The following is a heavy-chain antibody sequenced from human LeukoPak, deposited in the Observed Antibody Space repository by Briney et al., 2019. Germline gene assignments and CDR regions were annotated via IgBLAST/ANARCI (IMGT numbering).Heavy chain of an antibody. CDR1: GFTFSSYS. Sequence: GGSLRLSCAASGFTFSSYSMNWVRQAPGKGLEWVSSIGSSSSYIYYADSVKGRFTISRDNAKNSLYLQMNSLRAEDTAVYYCARDPNRGLFDYWGQGTLVTVSS. CDR3: ARDPNRGLFDY. CDR2: IGSSSSYI. J-gene: IGHJ4*02. V-gene: IGHV3-21*01.